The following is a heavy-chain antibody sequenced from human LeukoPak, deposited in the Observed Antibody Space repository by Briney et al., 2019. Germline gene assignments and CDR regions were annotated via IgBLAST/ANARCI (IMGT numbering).Heavy chain of an antibody. CDR1: GGSFTDYF. CDR3: ARGRIAKIVVVHSFSYGMDV. CDR2: INDYTGDT. V-gene: IGHV4-34*01. Sequence: SETLSLTCSVYGGSFTDYFWTWIRQSPGKGLEWIGEINDYTGDTNYNPSLNSRVSIPLERSKNQFSLELRSVTAADTAVYYCARGRIAKIVVVHSFSYGMDVWGQGTTVAVSS. J-gene: IGHJ6*02. D-gene: IGHD3-22*01.